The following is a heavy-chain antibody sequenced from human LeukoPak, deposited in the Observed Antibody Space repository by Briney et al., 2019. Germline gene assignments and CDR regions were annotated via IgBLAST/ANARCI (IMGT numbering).Heavy chain of an antibody. V-gene: IGHV1-2*02. CDR2: MNPTSGGT. CDR3: ASGHDSSALILIQY. Sequence: ASVKVSCKASGYTLTGHSMHWVRQAPGQGLEWMGWMNPTSGGTKYTRKFQGRVTMTRDTSISTAYMELSRLTSDDTAMYYCASGHDSSALILIQYWGQGTLVTVSS. J-gene: IGHJ4*02. D-gene: IGHD3-22*01. CDR1: GYTLTGHS.